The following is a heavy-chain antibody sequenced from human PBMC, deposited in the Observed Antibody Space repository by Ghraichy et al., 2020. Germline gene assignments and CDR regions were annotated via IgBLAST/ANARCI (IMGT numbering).Heavy chain of an antibody. CDR2: IYYSGST. Sequence: SQTLSLTCAVSGGSISSSSYYWGWIRQPPGKGLEWIGSIYYSGSTYYKLSLKSRVTISVDTSKNQFSLKLSSVTAADTAVYYCARLVPNWNYRVNYYYYYMDVWGKGTTVTVSS. D-gene: IGHD1-7*01. CDR3: ARLVPNWNYRVNYYYYYMDV. V-gene: IGHV4-39*01. CDR1: GGSISSSSYY. J-gene: IGHJ6*03.